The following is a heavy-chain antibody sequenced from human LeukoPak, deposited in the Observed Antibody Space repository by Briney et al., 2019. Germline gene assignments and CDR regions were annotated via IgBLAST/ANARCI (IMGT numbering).Heavy chain of an antibody. D-gene: IGHD3-22*01. V-gene: IGHV1-2*02. CDR3: AREGYYDSSGYYYEDY. Sequence: ASVKVSCKASGYTFTGYYMHWVRQAPGQGLEWMGWINPNSGGTSYAQKFQGRVTMTRDMSTSTVYMELSSLRSEDTAVYYCAREGYYDSSGYYYEDYWGQGTLVTVSS. J-gene: IGHJ4*02. CDR1: GYTFTGYY. CDR2: INPNSGGT.